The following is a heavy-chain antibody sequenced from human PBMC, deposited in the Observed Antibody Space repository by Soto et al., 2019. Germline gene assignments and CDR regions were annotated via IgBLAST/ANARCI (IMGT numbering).Heavy chain of an antibody. CDR3: AKGDIVVVPAARGYAFDI. CDR2: ISGSGDTT. J-gene: IGHJ3*02. D-gene: IGHD2-2*01. CDR1: GFTFSIYA. Sequence: EVQLLESGGGLVQPGGSLRLSCAASGFTFSIYAMSWVRQAPGKGLEWVSGISGSGDTTYYPDSVKGRFTISRDNSKNTLYLQMNSLRAEDTAVYHCAKGDIVVVPAARGYAFDIWGQGTMVTVSS. V-gene: IGHV3-23*01.